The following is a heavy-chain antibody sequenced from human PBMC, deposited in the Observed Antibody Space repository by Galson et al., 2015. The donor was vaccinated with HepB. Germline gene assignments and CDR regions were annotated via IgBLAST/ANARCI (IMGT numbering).Heavy chain of an antibody. D-gene: IGHD3-16*01. CDR1: GFTFSSYA. V-gene: IGHV3-30-3*01. CDR2: ISYDGSNK. Sequence: SLRLSCAASGFTFSSYAMHWVRQAPGKGLEWVAVISYDGSNKYYADSVKGRFTISRDNSKNTLYLQMNSLRAEDTAVYYCARDWGSDEFDYWGQGTLVTVPS. J-gene: IGHJ4*02. CDR3: ARDWGSDEFDY.